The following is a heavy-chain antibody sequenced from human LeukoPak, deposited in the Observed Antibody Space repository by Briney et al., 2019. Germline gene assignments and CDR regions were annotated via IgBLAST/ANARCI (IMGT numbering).Heavy chain of an antibody. Sequence: GGSLRLSCAASGFTFSSYGMHWVRQAPGKGLEWVAVIWYDGSNKYYADSVKGRFTISRDNSKNTLYLQMNSLRAEDTAVYYCARDTDSYGYGTFDYWGQGTLVTVSS. J-gene: IGHJ4*02. CDR2: IWYDGSNK. V-gene: IGHV3-33*08. CDR1: GFTFSSYG. D-gene: IGHD5-18*01. CDR3: ARDTDSYGYGTFDY.